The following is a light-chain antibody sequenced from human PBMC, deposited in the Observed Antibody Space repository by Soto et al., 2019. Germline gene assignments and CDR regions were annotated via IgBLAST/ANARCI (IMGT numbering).Light chain of an antibody. CDR1: RSDGGGYNY. V-gene: IGLV2-14*01. J-gene: IGLJ1*01. CDR2: DVS. CDR3: SSYTSSSTVYV. Sequence: QSALTQPASVSGSPGQSITISCIGTRSDGGGYNYVSWYQQHPGKAPKLMIYDVSNRPSGVSNRLSGSRSGNTASLTISGLQAEDEADYYCSSYTSSSTVYVFGSGTKLTVL.